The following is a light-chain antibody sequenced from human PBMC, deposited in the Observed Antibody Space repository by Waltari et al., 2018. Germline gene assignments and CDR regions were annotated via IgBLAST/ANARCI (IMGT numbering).Light chain of an antibody. J-gene: IGLJ2*01. V-gene: IGLV2-23*01. Sequence: QSALTQPASVSGSPGQSITISCTSYVGNYHLFSWYQQRPGTAPKLKIYGATKRPSGVSDRFSGSKSVNTASLTISGLQAEDEADYYCCTFTSSGTWVFGGGTKLTVL. CDR2: GAT. CDR1: SYVGNYHL. CDR3: CTFTSSGTWV.